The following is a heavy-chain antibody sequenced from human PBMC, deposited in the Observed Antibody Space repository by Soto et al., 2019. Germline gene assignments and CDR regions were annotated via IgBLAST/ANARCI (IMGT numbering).Heavy chain of an antibody. J-gene: IGHJ3*02. D-gene: IGHD3-22*01. CDR1: GFTFSSYS. Sequence: PGGFLRLSCAASGFTFSSYSMNWVRPAPGKGLEWVSSISSSSSYIYYADSVKGRFTLSRDNTKNSLYLQMKNLRAAETGVVLHASNYYDSSGYPSAFDIWGQGTMVTVPS. V-gene: IGHV3-21*01. CDR3: ASNYYDSSGYPSAFDI. CDR2: ISSSSSYI.